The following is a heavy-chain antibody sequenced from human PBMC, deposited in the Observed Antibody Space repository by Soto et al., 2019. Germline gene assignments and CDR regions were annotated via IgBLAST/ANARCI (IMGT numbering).Heavy chain of an antibody. CDR3: ARTRGVGVTSETHFDY. J-gene: IGHJ4*02. D-gene: IGHD1-26*01. Sequence: ASVKVSCKASGYTFTSYYMHWVRQAPGQGLEWMGIINPSGGSTSYAQKFQGRVTMTRDTSTSTVYMELSSLRSEDTAVYYCARTRGVGVTSETHFDYWGQGTLVTVSS. V-gene: IGHV1-46*01. CDR1: GYTFTSYY. CDR2: INPSGGST.